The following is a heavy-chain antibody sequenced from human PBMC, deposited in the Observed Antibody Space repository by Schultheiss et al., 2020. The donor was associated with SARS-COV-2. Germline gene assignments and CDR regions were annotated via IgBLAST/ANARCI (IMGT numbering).Heavy chain of an antibody. CDR3: ARVGAVGGNVWFDP. D-gene: IGHD2-15*01. CDR2: ISGRSSTS. V-gene: IGHV3-11*04. Sequence: GGSLRLSCAASGFTFSDYYMSWIRQAPGKGLEWVSYISGRSSTSYYADSVKGRFAISRDNARNSVFLQLNSLRVEDTAVYFCARVGAVGGNVWFDPWGQGTLVTVSS. J-gene: IGHJ5*02. CDR1: GFTFSDYY.